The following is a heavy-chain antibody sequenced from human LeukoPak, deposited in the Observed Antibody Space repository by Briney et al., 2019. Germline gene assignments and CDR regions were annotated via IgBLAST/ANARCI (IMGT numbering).Heavy chain of an antibody. CDR2: ISGSGGST. CDR1: GFPFSSNA. D-gene: IGHD6-13*01. Sequence: GGSLRLSCAASGFPFSSNALGGARQPPGKGREGVSAISGSGGSTYYADSVKGRFTISRDNSKNTLYLQMNSLRAEDTAVYYCARVTPYSSSSFDYWGQGTLVTVSS. CDR3: ARVTPYSSSSFDY. V-gene: IGHV3-23*01. J-gene: IGHJ4*02.